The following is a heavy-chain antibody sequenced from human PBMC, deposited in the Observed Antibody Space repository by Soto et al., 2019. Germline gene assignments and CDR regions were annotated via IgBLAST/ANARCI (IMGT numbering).Heavy chain of an antibody. D-gene: IGHD3-3*01. V-gene: IGHV1-18*01. Sequence: ASVKVSCKASGYTFTSYGISWVRQAPGQGLEWMGWISAYNGNTNYAQKLQGRVTMTTDTSTSTAYMELRSLRSDDTAVYYCARRADYDFWSGYYSPYYYYYGMDVWGQGTTVTVSS. CDR1: GYTFTSYG. CDR2: ISAYNGNT. J-gene: IGHJ6*02. CDR3: ARRADYDFWSGYYSPYYYYYGMDV.